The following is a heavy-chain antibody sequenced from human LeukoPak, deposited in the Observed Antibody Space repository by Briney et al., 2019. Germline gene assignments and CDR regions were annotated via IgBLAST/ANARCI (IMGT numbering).Heavy chain of an antibody. CDR1: GFTGPSFA. J-gene: IGHJ4*02. Sequence: PGGSLTLSCSASGFTGPSFAMAWVRQAPGKGLEWVSGIAAGATGTYYSDSVKGRFTISRDNSRETVQLQMNSLRAEDTAVYYCAKSYDSGGYPLGNYWGQGTLVTVSS. D-gene: IGHD3-22*01. V-gene: IGHV3-23*01. CDR2: IAAGATGT. CDR3: AKSYDSGGYPLGNY.